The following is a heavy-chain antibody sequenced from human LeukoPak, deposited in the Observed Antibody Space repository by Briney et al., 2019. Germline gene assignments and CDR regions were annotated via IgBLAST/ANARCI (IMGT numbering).Heavy chain of an antibody. Sequence: GGSLRLSCAASGLSISTYTMSWVRRAPGKGLEWVALVSADGTDRYYADSVRGRFTISRDNSRNMMSLQMNSLRAEDTATYFCVKSSGGARPHSRIFDFWGQGTLITVSS. J-gene: IGHJ4*02. CDR2: VSADGTDR. D-gene: IGHD3-10*01. CDR1: GLSISTYT. CDR3: VKSSGGARPHSRIFDF. V-gene: IGHV3-23*01.